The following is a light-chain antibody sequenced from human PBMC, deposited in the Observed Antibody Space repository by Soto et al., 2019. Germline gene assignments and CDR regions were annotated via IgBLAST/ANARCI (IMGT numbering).Light chain of an antibody. CDR2: DVS. CDR3: QQSSNWPPEIT. V-gene: IGKV3-11*01. J-gene: IGKJ5*01. Sequence: EIVLTQSPATLSLSPGEGATLACWANQSISSNLVWYQQKPGQAPRLLMYDVSKRATDIPPRFSGSGSGTDFSLTISSLEPEDFAVYYCQQSSNWPPEITFGQGTRLEIK. CDR1: QSISSN.